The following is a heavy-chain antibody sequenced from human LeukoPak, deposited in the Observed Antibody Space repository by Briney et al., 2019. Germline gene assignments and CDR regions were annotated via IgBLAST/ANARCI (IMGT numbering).Heavy chain of an antibody. J-gene: IGHJ3*02. CDR1: GFTFSSYS. CDR2: ISSSSSTI. V-gene: IGHV3-48*01. D-gene: IGHD6-6*01. CDR3: ARGPLFEYSSSSNAFDI. Sequence: GGSLRLSCAASGFTFSSYSMNWVRQAPGKGLEWVSYISSSSSTIYYADSVKGRFTISRDNAKNSLYLQMNSLRAEDTAVYYCARGPLFEYSSSSNAFDIWGQGTMVTVSS.